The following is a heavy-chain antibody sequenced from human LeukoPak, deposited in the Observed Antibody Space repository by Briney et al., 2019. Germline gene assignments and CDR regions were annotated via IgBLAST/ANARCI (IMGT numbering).Heavy chain of an antibody. V-gene: IGHV4-30-4*01. D-gene: IGHD1-14*01. J-gene: IGHJ4*02. Sequence: SSETLSLTCTVSGGSISSGDYYWSWIRQPPGKGLEWIGFISYSGSTYYNPSLKSRLTISVDTSKNQFSLRLSSVTAADTAVYYCARDPDLKYFDCWGPGTLVTVSS. CDR1: GGSISSGDYY. CDR3: ARDPDLKYFDC. CDR2: ISYSGST.